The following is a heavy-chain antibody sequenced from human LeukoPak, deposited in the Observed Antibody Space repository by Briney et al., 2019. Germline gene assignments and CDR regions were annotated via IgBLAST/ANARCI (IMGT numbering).Heavy chain of an antibody. D-gene: IGHD1-1*01. CDR3: ARDAAYNRFDH. V-gene: IGHV3-33*07. J-gene: IGHJ4*02. CDR1: GFTFSSYG. CDR2: IWHDGSKT. Sequence: GGSLRLSCTASGFTFSSYGMYWVRQAPGKGLEWVAVIWHDGSKTDYADSVKGRFTISRDNSKNTVYLQMNSLRAEDTAVYYCARDAAYNRFDHWGQGALVTVSS.